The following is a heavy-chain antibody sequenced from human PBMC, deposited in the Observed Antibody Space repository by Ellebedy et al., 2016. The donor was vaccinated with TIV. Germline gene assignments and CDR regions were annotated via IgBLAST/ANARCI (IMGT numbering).Heavy chain of an antibody. CDR1: GFTSRTYW. CDR3: ARDRSGWYKAFDL. J-gene: IGHJ3*01. D-gene: IGHD6-19*01. Sequence: GESLNISCAASGFTSRTYWMNWVRQAPGNGLVWVSRINTAGRSTRYADSVKGRFTISRDDATNTLYLQMNSLRAEETALYYCARDRSGWYKAFDLWGQGTLVTVSS. CDR2: INTAGRST. V-gene: IGHV3-74*01.